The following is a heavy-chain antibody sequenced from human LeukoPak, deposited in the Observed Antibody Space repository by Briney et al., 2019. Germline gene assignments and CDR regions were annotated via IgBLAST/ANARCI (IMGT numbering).Heavy chain of an antibody. CDR2: IYYSGSS. J-gene: IGHJ4*02. D-gene: IGHD6-6*01. CDR3: ARSLRGQLVAY. CDR1: GVSISSDY. V-gene: IGHV4-59*08. Sequence: SETLSLTCTVSGVSISSDYWSWIRLPPGKGLEWIGYIYYSGSSNYNPSLKSRVTMSVDTSKNQFSLKLTSVTAADTAVYYCARSLRGQLVAYWGQGTLVTVSS.